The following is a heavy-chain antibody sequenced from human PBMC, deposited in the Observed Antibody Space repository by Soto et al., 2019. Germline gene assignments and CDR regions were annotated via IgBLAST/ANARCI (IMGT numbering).Heavy chain of an antibody. Sequence: EVQLLESAGSLIQPGGSLSISCEASGFTFSNYGMSWVRLAPGKGLEWVSTISGSGGRTFYADPVKGRFTISRDNSKNTLYLQMKRLRAEDTAVYYCAKDMIASTLADFFDYWGQGTLVTVSS. D-gene: IGHD2-21*01. CDR2: ISGSGGRT. CDR1: GFTFSNYG. CDR3: AKDMIASTLADFFDY. J-gene: IGHJ4*02. V-gene: IGHV3-23*01.